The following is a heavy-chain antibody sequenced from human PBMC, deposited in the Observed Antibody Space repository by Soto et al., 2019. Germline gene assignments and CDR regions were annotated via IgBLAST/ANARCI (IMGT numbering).Heavy chain of an antibody. CDR1: GFTFSTSA. J-gene: IGHJ4*02. V-gene: IGHV3-23*01. CDR2: ISASGDVT. CDR3: AKEGWQITFGGVIGYFDF. D-gene: IGHD3-16*02. Sequence: GGSLRLSCAASGFTFSTSAMTWVRQAPGKGLEWVSTISASGDVTYYSDSVKGRFTVSRDNSKDTLYLQMTSLRAEDTAVYFCAKEGWQITFGGVIGYFDFWGPGSLVTVSS.